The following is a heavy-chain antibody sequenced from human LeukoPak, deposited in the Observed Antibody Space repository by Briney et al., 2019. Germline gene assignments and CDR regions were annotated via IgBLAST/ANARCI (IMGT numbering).Heavy chain of an antibody. Sequence: ASVKVSCKASGYTVTCYYMHWVRQAPGQGREGMGWINPNSGGTNYAQKFQGRVTMTRDTSISTAYMELSRLRSDDTAVYYCARGYIAVAGTPTNYWGQGTLVTVSS. CDR1: GYTVTCYY. D-gene: IGHD6-19*01. V-gene: IGHV1-2*02. J-gene: IGHJ4*02. CDR2: INPNSGGT. CDR3: ARGYIAVAGTPTNY.